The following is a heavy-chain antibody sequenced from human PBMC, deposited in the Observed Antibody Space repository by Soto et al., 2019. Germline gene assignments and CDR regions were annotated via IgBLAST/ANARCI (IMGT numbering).Heavy chain of an antibody. D-gene: IGHD5-12*01. Sequence: SVKVSCKASGCTFSSYAISWVRQAPGQGLEWMGGIIPIFGTANYAQKFQGRVTITADESTSTAYMELSSLRSEDTAVYYCATRYYNVDIVATANVHYGMYVWGQGTTVTFSS. CDR2: IIPIFGTA. CDR3: ATRYYNVDIVATANVHYGMYV. V-gene: IGHV1-69*13. J-gene: IGHJ6*02. CDR1: GCTFSSYA.